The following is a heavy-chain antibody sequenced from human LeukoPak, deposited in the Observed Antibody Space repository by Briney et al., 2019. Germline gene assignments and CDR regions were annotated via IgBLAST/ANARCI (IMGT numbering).Heavy chain of an antibody. J-gene: IGHJ3*02. CDR3: ARVRELAFDI. CDR1: GFTFSSYT. CDR2: ISYDGSNK. V-gene: IGHV3-30*04. Sequence: GGSLRLSCAASGFTFSSYTVHWVRQTPGKGLEWVAVISYDGSNKYYADSVKGRFTISRDNSKNTLYLQMNSLRDEDTAVYYCARVRELAFDIWGQGTMVTVSS. D-gene: IGHD1-7*01.